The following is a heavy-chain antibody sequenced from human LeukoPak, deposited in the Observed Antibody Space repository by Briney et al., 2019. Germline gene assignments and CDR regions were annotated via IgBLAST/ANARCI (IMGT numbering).Heavy chain of an antibody. CDR3: ARGFGHP. CDR2: VYTSGTT. J-gene: IGHJ5*02. Sequence: PSETLSLTCTVSGGSISGYYWSWFRQPAGKALEWIGRVYTSGTTNYNPSLKSRVTMSIDTSKNQFSLKLTSVTAADTAVYYCARGFGHPWGQGTLVTVSS. CDR1: GGSISGYY. V-gene: IGHV4-4*07. D-gene: IGHD3-10*01.